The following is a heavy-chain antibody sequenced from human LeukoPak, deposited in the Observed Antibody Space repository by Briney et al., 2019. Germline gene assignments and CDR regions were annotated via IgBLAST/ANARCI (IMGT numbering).Heavy chain of an antibody. D-gene: IGHD1-26*01. Sequence: GGSLRLSCAATGLAVSSNYMSWVRQAPGKGLEWVSVIYSGGSTYYADSVKGRFTISRDNSKNTLYLQMNSLRAEDTAVYYCARWASRMDVWGQGTTVTVSS. V-gene: IGHV3-66*01. CDR1: GLAVSSNY. J-gene: IGHJ6*02. CDR3: ARWASRMDV. CDR2: IYSGGST.